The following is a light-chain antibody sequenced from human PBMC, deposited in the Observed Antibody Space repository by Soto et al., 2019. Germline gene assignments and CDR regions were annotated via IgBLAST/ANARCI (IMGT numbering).Light chain of an antibody. J-gene: IGLJ2*01. Sequence: LTQPPSASGSPGQSVTISCTGTSSDVGGYNYVSWYQQHPGKAPKLMIYEVSKRPSGVPDRFSGSKSGNTASLTVSGLQAEDEADYYCSSYAGSNNLVVFGGGTKLTVL. CDR3: SSYAGSNNLVV. V-gene: IGLV2-8*01. CDR2: EVS. CDR1: SSDVGGYNY.